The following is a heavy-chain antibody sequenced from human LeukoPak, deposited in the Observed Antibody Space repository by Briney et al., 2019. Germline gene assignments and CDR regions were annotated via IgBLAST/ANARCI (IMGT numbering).Heavy chain of an antibody. CDR3: ATGTACCGGDCYSANFDY. CDR2: FDPEDGKT. V-gene: IGHV1-24*01. CDR1: GYTLTELS. J-gene: IGHJ4*02. Sequence: ASVKVSCKVSGYTLTELSMHWVRQAPGKGLEWMGGFDPEDGKTIYAQKFQGRVTMTEDTSTDTAYMELSSLRSEDTAVYYCATGTACCGGDCYSANFDYWSQGTLVTVSS. D-gene: IGHD2-21*02.